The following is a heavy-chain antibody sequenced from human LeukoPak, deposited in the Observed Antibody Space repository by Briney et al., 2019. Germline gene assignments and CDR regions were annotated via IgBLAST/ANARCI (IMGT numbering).Heavy chain of an antibody. D-gene: IGHD3-16*02. CDR3: ARDRPVMITFGGVIIAAY. CDR1: GYTFTSYD. Sequence: GASVKVSCKASGYTFTSYDINWVRQATGQGLEWMGWMNPNSGNTGYAQKFQGRVTMTRNTSISTAYMELSSLRSEDTAVYYCARDRPVMITFGGVIIAAYWGQGTLVSVSS. V-gene: IGHV1-8*01. J-gene: IGHJ4*02. CDR2: MNPNSGNT.